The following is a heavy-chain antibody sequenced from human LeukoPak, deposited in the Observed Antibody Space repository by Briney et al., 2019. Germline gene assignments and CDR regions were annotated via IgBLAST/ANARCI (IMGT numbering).Heavy chain of an antibody. Sequence: GGSLRLSCAASGFTFSSYAMSWVRQAPGKGLEWVSAISGSGGSTYYADSVKGRFTISRDNSKNTLHLQMNSLRAGDTAVYYCARAYSGSYTGVHWGQGTLVTVSS. J-gene: IGHJ4*02. D-gene: IGHD1-26*01. CDR3: ARAYSGSYTGVH. V-gene: IGHV3-23*01. CDR1: GFTFSSYA. CDR2: ISGSGGST.